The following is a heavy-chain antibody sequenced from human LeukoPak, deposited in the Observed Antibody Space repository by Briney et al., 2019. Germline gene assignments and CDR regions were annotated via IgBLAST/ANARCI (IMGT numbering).Heavy chain of an antibody. V-gene: IGHV6-1*01. D-gene: IGHD2-15*01. CDR2: TFYRSKWYN. J-gene: IGHJ4*02. Sequence: SQTLSLTFAISGDSVSSNTAAWNWIRQSPSGGLEWLGRTFYRSKWYNDYAVSVKSRITINPDTSKNQFSLHLNSVTPEDTAVYFCARDGWPAFDYWGQGTLVTVSS. CDR3: ARDGWPAFDY. CDR1: GDSVSSNTAA.